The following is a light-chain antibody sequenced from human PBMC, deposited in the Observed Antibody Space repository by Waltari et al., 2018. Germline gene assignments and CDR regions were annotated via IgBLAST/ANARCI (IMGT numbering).Light chain of an antibody. CDR3: AAWDDSLSGLV. J-gene: IGLJ3*02. Sequence: QSVLTQPPPASVTPGKKVTISCTGSSSINGSTYVYWYQQLPGTAPKLLIFKNKQRPSRVPDRFSDSKSGTSASLAINGLRSEDEADYYCAAWDDSLSGLVLGGGTKVTVL. V-gene: IGLV1-47*01. CDR2: KNK. CDR1: SSINGSTY.